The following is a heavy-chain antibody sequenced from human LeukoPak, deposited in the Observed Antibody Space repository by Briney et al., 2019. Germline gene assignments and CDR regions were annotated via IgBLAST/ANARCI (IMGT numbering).Heavy chain of an antibody. CDR2: ISGSGGST. D-gene: IGHD3-10*01. Sequence: PGGSLRLSCAASGFTFSSYAMSWVRQAPGKGLEWVSAISGSGGSTYYADSVKGRFTISRDNSKNTLYLQMTSLRAEDTAVYYCAKVGYYYGSGSPSNYFDYWGQGTLVTVSS. V-gene: IGHV3-23*01. CDR3: AKVGYYYGSGSPSNYFDY. CDR1: GFTFSSYA. J-gene: IGHJ4*02.